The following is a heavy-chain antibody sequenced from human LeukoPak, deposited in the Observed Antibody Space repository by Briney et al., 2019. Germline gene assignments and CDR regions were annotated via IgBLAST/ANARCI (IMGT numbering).Heavy chain of an antibody. D-gene: IGHD3-10*01. CDR2: ISTSGNTI. CDR3: ARDYGSHGEYFDC. CDR1: GFTFSSYN. V-gene: IGHV3-48*02. J-gene: IGHJ4*02. Sequence: GGSLRLSCAASGFTFSSYNINWVRQAPGKRLEWLSYISTSGNTIYYADSVKGRFTISRDNAKNSVYLQMNSLRDEDAAVYYCARDYGSHGEYFDCWGQGTLVAVSS.